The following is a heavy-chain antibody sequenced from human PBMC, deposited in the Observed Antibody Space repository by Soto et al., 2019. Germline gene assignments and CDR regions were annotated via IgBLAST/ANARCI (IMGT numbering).Heavy chain of an antibody. D-gene: IGHD3-3*01. Sequence: GGSLRLSCAASGFTFSSYWMSWVRQAPGKGLEWVANIKQDGSEKYYVDSVKGRFTISRDNAKNSLYLQMNSLRAEDTAVYYCARVRADFWSGYPYYYGMDVWGQGTTVTVSS. CDR2: IKQDGSEK. CDR3: ARVRADFWSGYPYYYGMDV. V-gene: IGHV3-7*05. J-gene: IGHJ6*02. CDR1: GFTFSSYW.